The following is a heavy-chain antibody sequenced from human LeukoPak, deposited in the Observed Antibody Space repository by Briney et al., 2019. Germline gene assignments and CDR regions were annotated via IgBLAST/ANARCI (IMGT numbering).Heavy chain of an antibody. D-gene: IGHD1-26*01. Sequence: SETLSLTCAVYGGSFSGYYWSWVRQPPGKGLEWIGEINHSGSTNYNPSLKSRVTISVDTSKNQFSLRLSSVTAADTAVYYCARGQVGATKDFDYWGQGSLVTVSS. J-gene: IGHJ4*02. CDR2: INHSGST. V-gene: IGHV4-34*01. CDR1: GGSFSGYY. CDR3: ARGQVGATKDFDY.